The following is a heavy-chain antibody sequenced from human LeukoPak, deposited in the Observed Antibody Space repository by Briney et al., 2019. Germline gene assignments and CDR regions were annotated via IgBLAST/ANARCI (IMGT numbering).Heavy chain of an antibody. J-gene: IGHJ4*02. D-gene: IGHD3-10*01. CDR3: AREIFGSGSYPDF. V-gene: IGHV3-74*01. CDR1: GFTFTNYY. CDR2: ISGDGSNT. Sequence: GGSLRLSCAASGFTFTNYYMHWVRQAPGKGLVWVSRISGDGSNTIYADSVKGRFTISRDNAKNTVYLQMNSLRAEDTAVYYCAREIFGSGSYPDFWGQGTLVTVSS.